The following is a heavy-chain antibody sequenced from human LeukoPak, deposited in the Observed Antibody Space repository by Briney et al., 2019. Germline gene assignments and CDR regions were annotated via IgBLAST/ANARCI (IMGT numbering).Heavy chain of an antibody. D-gene: IGHD3-10*01. CDR1: GYTFTGYY. V-gene: IGHV1-2*02. CDR2: INPNSGGT. CDR3: AGDMGDY. Sequence: ASVKVSCKASGYTFTGYYMHWVRQAPGQGLEWMGWINPNSGGTNYAQKFQGRVTITADKSTSTAYMELSSLRSEDTAVYYCAGDMGDYWGQGTLVTVSS. J-gene: IGHJ4*02.